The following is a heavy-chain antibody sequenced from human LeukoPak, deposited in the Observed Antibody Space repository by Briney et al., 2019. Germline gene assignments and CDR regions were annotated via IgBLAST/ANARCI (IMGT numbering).Heavy chain of an antibody. Sequence: PSETLSLTCTVSGGSISSYYWSWIRQPPGKGLEWIGYIYYSGSTNYNPSLKSRVTISVDTSKNQFSLKLTSVTAADTAVYYCASQEVEMLGYFDYWGQGTLVTVSS. CDR3: ASQEVEMLGYFDY. CDR2: IYYSGST. V-gene: IGHV4-59*01. J-gene: IGHJ4*02. CDR1: GGSISSYY. D-gene: IGHD5-24*01.